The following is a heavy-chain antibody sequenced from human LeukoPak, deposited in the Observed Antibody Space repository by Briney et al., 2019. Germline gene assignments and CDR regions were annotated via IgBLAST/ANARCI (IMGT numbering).Heavy chain of an antibody. CDR1: GFTFDDYA. Sequence: VGSLRLSCAASGFTFDDYAMLSAREGPGQGLKCVSLINGDGGITYYGDSVKGRFTISRDNSKNSLYLEMNSLRIEDTGLYYCAKDKGDGEYVDYWGQGTLVSVSS. V-gene: IGHV3-43*02. J-gene: IGHJ4*02. CDR3: AKDKGDGEYVDY. D-gene: IGHD5-24*01. CDR2: INGDGGIT.